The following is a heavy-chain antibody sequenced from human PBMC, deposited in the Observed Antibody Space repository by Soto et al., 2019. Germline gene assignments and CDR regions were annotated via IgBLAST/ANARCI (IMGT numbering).Heavy chain of an antibody. J-gene: IGHJ6*02. Sequence: GESLKISCKGSGYTFTDYWIGWVRQLPGKGLEWMGIIYPGDSDTRYSPSFQGQVTISADKSISTAYLQWSSLKASDTAMYYCARRQSSPYYYYGMDVWGQGTTVTVSS. CDR3: ARRQSSPYYYYGMDV. CDR2: IYPGDSDT. V-gene: IGHV5-51*01. CDR1: GYTFTDYW. D-gene: IGHD2-2*01.